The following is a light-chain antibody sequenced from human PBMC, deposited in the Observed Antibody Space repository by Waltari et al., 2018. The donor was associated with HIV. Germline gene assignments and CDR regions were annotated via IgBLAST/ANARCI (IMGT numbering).Light chain of an antibody. CDR3: QQHYTTPLT. CDR1: QSVLYSSNNKNY. V-gene: IGKV4-1*01. CDR2: WAS. Sequence: DIVMTQSPDSLAVSLGERAHINCKSSQSVLYSSNNKNYLAWYQQKPGQPPKLLIYWASARESGVPDRFSASGSGTDFTLTISSLQAEDVAVYYCQQHYTTPLTFGGGTKVEI. J-gene: IGKJ4*01.